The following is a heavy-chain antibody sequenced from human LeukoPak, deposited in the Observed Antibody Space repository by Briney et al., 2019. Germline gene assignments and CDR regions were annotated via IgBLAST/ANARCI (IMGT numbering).Heavy chain of an antibody. Sequence: PGGSLRLSCAASGFTFSDYYMTWIRQAPGKGLEWISYISSGDGPTYYADSVKGRFTISRDNAKNSLYLQMNSLRAEDTALYYCAKDIEQWLAGLDYWGQGTLVTVSS. V-gene: IGHV3-11*01. CDR3: AKDIEQWLAGLDY. CDR1: GFTFSDYY. D-gene: IGHD6-19*01. CDR2: ISSGDGPT. J-gene: IGHJ4*02.